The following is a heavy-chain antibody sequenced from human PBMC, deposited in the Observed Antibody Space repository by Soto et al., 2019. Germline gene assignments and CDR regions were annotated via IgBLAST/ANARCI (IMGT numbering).Heavy chain of an antibody. CDR3: ARVPDR. J-gene: IGHJ5*02. CDR2: IYHSGST. CDR1: GDSISNDY. D-gene: IGHD2-2*01. V-gene: IGHV4-30-2*01. Sequence: PTETLSLTCTVSGDSISNDYWSWIRQPPGKGLEWIGYIYHSGSTYYNPSLKSRVTISVDRSKNQFSLKLSSVTAADTAVYYCARVPDRWGQGTLVTVSS.